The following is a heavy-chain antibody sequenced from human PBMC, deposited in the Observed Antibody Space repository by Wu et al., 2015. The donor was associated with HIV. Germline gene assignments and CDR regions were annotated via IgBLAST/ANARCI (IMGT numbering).Heavy chain of an antibody. CDR1: GYTSTGHY. D-gene: IGHD2-15*01. J-gene: IGHJ4*02. Sequence: QVQLLQSGAEVKKPGASVKVSCQTSGYTSTGHYTHWVRQAPGQRPEWMGWMNPNSGGTTYAPNFQGRVTMTRDTSTSTAYLELNSLRSDDTAVYYCARDYCSGGFCHYFFDSWGQGTLVTVSS. CDR2: MNPNSGGT. CDR3: ARDYCSGGFCHYFFDS. V-gene: IGHV1-2*02.